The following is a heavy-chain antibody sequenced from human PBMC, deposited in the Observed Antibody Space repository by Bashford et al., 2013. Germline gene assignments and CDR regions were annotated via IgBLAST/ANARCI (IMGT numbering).Heavy chain of an antibody. CDR3: ANEGGVGVDVRYVTYFNFSLRTL. J-gene: IGHJ2*01. CDR2: IYWDDDK. D-gene: IGHD2/OR15-2a*01. Sequence: SGPTLVKPTQSLALTCNFTGFSLTTHGVGVGWIRQPPGKALEWLAVIYWDDDKRYTPSLQSRLTITKDTSINQVVLIMTNMDPLDTATYYCANEGGVGVDVRYVTYFNFSLRTLRGR. CDR1: GFSLTTHGVG. V-gene: IGHV2-5*02.